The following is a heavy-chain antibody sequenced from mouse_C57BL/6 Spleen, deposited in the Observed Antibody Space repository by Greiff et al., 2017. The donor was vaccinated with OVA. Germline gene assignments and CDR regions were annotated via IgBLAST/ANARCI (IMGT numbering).Heavy chain of an antibody. D-gene: IGHD2-3*01. CDR3: TREGYYDGYSAWFAY. CDR1: GFTFSSYA. V-gene: IGHV5-9-1*02. Sequence: DVQLQESGEGLVKPGGSLKLSCAASGFTFSSYAMSWVRQTPEKRLEWVAYISSGGDYIYYADTMKGRFTISRDNARNTLYLQMNSLKSEDTAMYYCTREGYYDGYSAWFAYWGQGTLVTVSA. CDR2: ISSGGDYI. J-gene: IGHJ3*01.